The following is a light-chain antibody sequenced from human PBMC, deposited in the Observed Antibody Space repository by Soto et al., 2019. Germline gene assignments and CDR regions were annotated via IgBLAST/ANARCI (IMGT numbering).Light chain of an antibody. CDR2: GAS. CDR1: QSVSSN. J-gene: IGKJ1*01. V-gene: IGKV3-15*01. CDR3: QQYGSSSWT. Sequence: EIVMTQSPATLSVSPGERATLSCRASQSVSSNLAWYQQKPGQAPRLLIYGASTRATGIPARFSGSGPGTEFTLTISSLQSEDFAVYYCQQYGSSSWTFGQGTKVDI.